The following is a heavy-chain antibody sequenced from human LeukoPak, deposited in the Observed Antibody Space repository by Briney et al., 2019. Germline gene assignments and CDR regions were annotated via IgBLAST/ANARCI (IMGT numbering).Heavy chain of an antibody. CDR2: INPSGGST. J-gene: IGHJ6*04. CDR3: ASGGLYCSSTSCYNRRIMDV. Sequence: GASVKVSCKASGYTFTSYYMHWVRQAPGQGLGWMGIINPSGGSTSYAQKFQGRVTMTRDTSTSTVYMELSSLRSEDTAVYYCASGGLYCSSTSCYNRRIMDVWGKGTTVTVSS. V-gene: IGHV1-46*01. D-gene: IGHD2-2*02. CDR1: GYTFTSYY.